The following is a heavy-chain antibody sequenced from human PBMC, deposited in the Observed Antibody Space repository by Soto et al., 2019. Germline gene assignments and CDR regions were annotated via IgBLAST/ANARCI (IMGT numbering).Heavy chain of an antibody. Sequence: PSETLSLTCTVSGGSISSSSYYWGWIRQPPGKGLEWIGSIYYSGSTNYNPSLKSRVTISADTSKNQFSLKLNSVTAADTAVYYCARSQYEILTGYYLGYWGQGTRVTVSS. V-gene: IGHV4-39*07. CDR2: IYYSGST. CDR3: ARSQYEILTGYYLGY. CDR1: GGSISSSSYY. J-gene: IGHJ4*02. D-gene: IGHD3-9*01.